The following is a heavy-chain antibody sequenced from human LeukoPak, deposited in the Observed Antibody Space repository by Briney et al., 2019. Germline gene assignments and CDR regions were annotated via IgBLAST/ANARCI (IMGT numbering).Heavy chain of an antibody. Sequence: KPSQTLSLTCTVSGGSISSGDYYWSWIRQPPGKGLEWIGYIYYSGSPYSNPSLKSRVTISVDTSKNQFSLKLSSVTAADTAVYYCARFGGLKCSGGSCYSVNWGQGTLVTVSS. J-gene: IGHJ4*02. CDR2: IYYSGSP. CDR1: GGSISSGDYY. V-gene: IGHV4-30-4*01. D-gene: IGHD2-15*01. CDR3: ARFGGLKCSGGSCYSVN.